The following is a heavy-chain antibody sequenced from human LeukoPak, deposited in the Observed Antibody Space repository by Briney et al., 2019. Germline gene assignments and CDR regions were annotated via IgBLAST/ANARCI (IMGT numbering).Heavy chain of an antibody. J-gene: IGHJ4*02. V-gene: IGHV3-53*01. Sequence: PGGPRRLSRAASGFTVSGNYMTWVRKAPGKGLEGAPVIYSGGSTYYADSVKGRFTISRDNSKNTLYLQMNSLRAEDTAVYYCARVRVFYGYGADPEYYFDYWGQGTLVTVSS. CDR3: ARVRVFYGYGADPEYYFDY. CDR2: IYSGGST. CDR1: GFTVSGNY. D-gene: IGHD4-17*01.